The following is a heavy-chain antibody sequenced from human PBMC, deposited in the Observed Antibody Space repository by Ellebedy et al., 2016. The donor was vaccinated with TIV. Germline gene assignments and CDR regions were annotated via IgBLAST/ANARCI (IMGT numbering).Heavy chain of an antibody. J-gene: IGHJ4*02. V-gene: IGHV1-46*01. CDR2: INPRDGSI. CDR1: GYTFTGYY. CDR3: ARGSGTYGGDSGGIFDY. Sequence: AASVKVSCKASGYTFTGYYIHWVRQTPGQGLEWMGIINPRDGSISYVQKFQDKVIMTRDTSTSTVYMELSSLKSEDTAVYYCARGSGTYGGDSGGIFDYWGQGSLVTVSS. D-gene: IGHD4-23*01.